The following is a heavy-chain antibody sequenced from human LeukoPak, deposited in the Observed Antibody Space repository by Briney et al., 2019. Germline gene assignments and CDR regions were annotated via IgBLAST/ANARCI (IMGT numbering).Heavy chain of an antibody. CDR3: ARQPATVTTLYDY. Sequence: NPSETLSLTCTVSGGSISSSSYYWGWIRQPPGKGLEWIGSIYYSGSTHYNPSLKSRVTISVDTSKNQFSLKLSSVTAADTAVYYCARQPATVTTLYDYWGQGTLVTVSS. D-gene: IGHD4-11*01. CDR1: GGSISSSSYY. CDR2: IYYSGST. V-gene: IGHV4-39*01. J-gene: IGHJ4*02.